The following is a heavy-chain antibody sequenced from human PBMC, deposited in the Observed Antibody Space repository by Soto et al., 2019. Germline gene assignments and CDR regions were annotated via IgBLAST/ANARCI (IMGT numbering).Heavy chain of an antibody. D-gene: IGHD4-17*01. V-gene: IGHV1-69*01. Sequence: VQLVQSGAEVKKPGSSVKVSCKASGGTFSSYAIIWVRQAPGQGLEWMGGIIPVFGTANYAQKFQGRVTITADESTFTAYMELSSLTSEDTAVYYCARDRDYGDYVFDYWGQGTLVTVSS. CDR3: ARDRDYGDYVFDY. CDR2: IIPVFGTA. CDR1: GGTFSSYA. J-gene: IGHJ4*02.